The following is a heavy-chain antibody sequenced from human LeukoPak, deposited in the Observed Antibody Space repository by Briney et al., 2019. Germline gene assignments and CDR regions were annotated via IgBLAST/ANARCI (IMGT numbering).Heavy chain of an antibody. Sequence: SETLSLTCAVSGGSISSGGYSWSWIRQPPGKGLEWIGYIYYSGSTYYNPSLKSRVTISVDTSKNQFSLKLSSVTAADTAVYYCARVYYGDTHYFDYWGQGTLVTVSS. CDR1: GGSISSGGYS. V-gene: IGHV4-30-4*07. D-gene: IGHD4-17*01. CDR3: ARVYYGDTHYFDY. CDR2: IYYSGST. J-gene: IGHJ4*02.